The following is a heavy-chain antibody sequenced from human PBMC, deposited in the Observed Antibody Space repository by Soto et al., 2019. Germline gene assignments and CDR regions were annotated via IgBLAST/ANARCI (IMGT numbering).Heavy chain of an antibody. CDR2: ISTTSTYI. CDR1: GFTFSGDA. Sequence: GGPLRLSCAASGFTFSGDAMNWVRQAPGKGLEWVSSISTTSTYIYYADSVKGRFTISRDNANNSLHLQMNSLRAEDTAVYYCVRDYVMDVWGQGTPVTVSS. D-gene: IGHD3-10*02. V-gene: IGHV3-21*01. CDR3: VRDYVMDV. J-gene: IGHJ6*02.